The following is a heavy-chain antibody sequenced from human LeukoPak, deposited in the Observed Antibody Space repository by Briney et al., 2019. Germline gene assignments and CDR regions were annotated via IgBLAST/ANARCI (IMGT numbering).Heavy chain of an antibody. CDR3: ARGDYGDYWYYYYGMDV. Sequence: SETLSLTCAVYGESFSGYYWSWIRQPPGKGLEWIGEINHSGSTNYNPSLKSRVTISVDTSKNQFSLKLSPVTAEDTAVYYCARGDYGDYWYYYYGMDVWGQGTTVTVSS. CDR1: GESFSGYY. V-gene: IGHV4-34*01. D-gene: IGHD4-17*01. J-gene: IGHJ6*02. CDR2: INHSGST.